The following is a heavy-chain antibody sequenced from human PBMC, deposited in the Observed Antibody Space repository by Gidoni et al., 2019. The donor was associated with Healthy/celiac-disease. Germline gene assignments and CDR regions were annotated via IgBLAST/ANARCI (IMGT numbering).Heavy chain of an antibody. CDR1: GYTFTSSA. CDR2: INAGNGNT. D-gene: IGHD3-3*01. Sequence: QVQLVQSGAEEKKPGASVKVSCKASGYTFTSSAMHWVRQAPGQRLEWMGWINAGNGNTKYSQKFQGRVTITRDTSASTAYMELSSLRSEDTAVYYCARGLGGTTYYDFWSGYSTFDYWGQGTLVTVSS. V-gene: IGHV1-3*05. J-gene: IGHJ4*02. CDR3: ARGLGGTTYYDFWSGYSTFDY.